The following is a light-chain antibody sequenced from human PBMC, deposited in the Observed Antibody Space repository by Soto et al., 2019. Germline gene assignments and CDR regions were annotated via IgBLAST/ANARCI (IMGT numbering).Light chain of an antibody. CDR1: SSDVGSYKY. Sequence: QSALTQPASVSGSPGQSISISCSGTSSDVGSYKYVSWYQQHPGRAPKLMIYEVTNRPSGVSNRFSGSNSCNTASLTSSGLQTQDEADYYCSSYTSSGTLVIGGGTKVTVL. V-gene: IGLV2-14*01. CDR3: SSYTSSGTLV. J-gene: IGLJ3*02. CDR2: EVT.